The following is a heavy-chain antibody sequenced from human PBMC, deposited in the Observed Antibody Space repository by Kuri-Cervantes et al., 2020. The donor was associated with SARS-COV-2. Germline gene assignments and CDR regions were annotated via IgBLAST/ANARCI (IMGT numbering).Heavy chain of an antibody. J-gene: IGHJ6*02. D-gene: IGHD2-2*02. Sequence: GGSLRLSCAASGFTFSSYATHWVRQAPGKGLEYVSAISSNGGSTYYANSAKGRFTISRDNSKNTLYLQMGSLRAEDMAVYHCARVGCSSTSCYTGDYYYGMDVWGQGTTVTVSS. CDR3: ARVGCSSTSCYTGDYYYGMDV. CDR2: ISSNGGST. V-gene: IGHV3-64*01. CDR1: GFTFSSYA.